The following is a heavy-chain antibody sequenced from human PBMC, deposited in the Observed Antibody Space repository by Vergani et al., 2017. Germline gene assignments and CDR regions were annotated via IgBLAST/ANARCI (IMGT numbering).Heavy chain of an antibody. CDR1: GFTFNQYG. CDR3: VKDAGIYGNFCDS. Sequence: QVQLVESGGGVVQPGRSLRLSCEASGFTFNQYGMHWVRQAPGEGLEWVSAITGVGGSTNYADSFKGSFIISRDNSRDTLYLQMNSLRPEDTATYYCVKDAGIYGNFCDSWGQGTLVAVSS. D-gene: IGHD1-26*01. V-gene: IGHV3-NL1*01. CDR2: ITGVGGST. J-gene: IGHJ4*02.